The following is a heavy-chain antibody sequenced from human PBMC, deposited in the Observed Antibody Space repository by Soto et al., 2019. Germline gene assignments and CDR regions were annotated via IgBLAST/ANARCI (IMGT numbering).Heavy chain of an antibody. Sequence: VASVKVSCKASGGTFSSYAISWVRQAPGQGLEWMGGIIPIFGTANYAQKFQGRVTITADESTSTAYMELSSLRSEDTAVYYCARARKVTIFGVVSILYYYYGMDVWGQGTTVTVSS. CDR3: ARARKVTIFGVVSILYYYYGMDV. J-gene: IGHJ6*02. CDR1: GGTFSSYA. V-gene: IGHV1-69*13. D-gene: IGHD3-3*01. CDR2: IIPIFGTA.